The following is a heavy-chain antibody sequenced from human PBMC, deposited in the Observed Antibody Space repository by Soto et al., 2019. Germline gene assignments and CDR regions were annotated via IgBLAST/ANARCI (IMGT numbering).Heavy chain of an antibody. V-gene: IGHV3-21*06. CDR1: GFTFTTYG. D-gene: IGHD2-21*01. Sequence: EVQLVESGGGLVKPGGSLRLSCAASGFTFTTYGMNWVRQAPGKGLEWVSFISSRTGSSKEYAASVRGRFTVSRDNANTLVYLQIQRLRGEDTAVDYCARKGVSNLDYWGQGTLITVSS. CDR2: ISSRTGSSK. CDR3: ARKGVSNLDY. J-gene: IGHJ4*02.